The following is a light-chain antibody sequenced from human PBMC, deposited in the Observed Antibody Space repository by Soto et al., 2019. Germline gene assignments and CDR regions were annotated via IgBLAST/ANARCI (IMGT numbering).Light chain of an antibody. J-gene: IGKJ4*01. CDR3: QQFSSYPLT. CDR2: DAS. V-gene: IGKV3-20*01. Sequence: EVVMTRSPATLSVSPVEGATVSCMASQSVSSHLAWYQQKPGQAPRLLIYDASSRATGIPDRFSGGGSGTDFTLTISRLEPEDFAVYYCQQFSSYPLTFGGGTKVDI. CDR1: QSVSSH.